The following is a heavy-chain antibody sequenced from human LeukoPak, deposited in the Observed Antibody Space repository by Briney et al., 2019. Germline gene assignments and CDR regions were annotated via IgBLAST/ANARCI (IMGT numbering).Heavy chain of an antibody. CDR1: GFTFDDYG. D-gene: IGHD3-10*01. CDR3: VRDRHYIGNREVRFPY. CDR2: INWNSGVT. J-gene: IGHJ4*02. Sequence: GGSLRLSCAASGFTFDDYGMSWVRQVPGRGLEWICGINWNSGVTGYADSVKGRFTISRDNAKNSLYLQMNSLRVEDTAVYYCVRDRHYIGNREVRFPYWGQGALVTVSS. V-gene: IGHV3-20*04.